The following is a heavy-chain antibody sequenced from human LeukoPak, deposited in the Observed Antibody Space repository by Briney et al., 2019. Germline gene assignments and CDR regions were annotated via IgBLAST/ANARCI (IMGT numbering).Heavy chain of an antibody. D-gene: IGHD6-6*01. V-gene: IGHV1-8*01. CDR3: ARRIAARRTLDY. CDR2: MNPNSGNT. CDR1: GYTFTSYD. Sequence: ASVKVSFKASGYTFTSYDINWVRQATGQGLEGMGWMNPNSGNTGYAQKFQGRVTMTRNTSIRTAYMELSSLRSEDTAVYYCARRIAARRTLDYWGQGTLVTVSS. J-gene: IGHJ4*02.